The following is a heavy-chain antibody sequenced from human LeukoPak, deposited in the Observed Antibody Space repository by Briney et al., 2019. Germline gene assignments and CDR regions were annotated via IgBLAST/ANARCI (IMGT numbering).Heavy chain of an antibody. Sequence: PSETLSLTCTVSGGSLTSGDYYWSWLRQPPGKGLEWLGYIYYRGRTYYNLSLKSRVSISVDTSKNQFSLKLSSVTAADTAVYYCARVYDFWGGYSFGAFNIWGQGTMVTVSS. J-gene: IGHJ3*02. CDR2: IYYRGRT. CDR3: ARVYDFWGGYSFGAFNI. CDR1: GGSLTSGDYY. V-gene: IGHV4-30-4*01. D-gene: IGHD3-3*01.